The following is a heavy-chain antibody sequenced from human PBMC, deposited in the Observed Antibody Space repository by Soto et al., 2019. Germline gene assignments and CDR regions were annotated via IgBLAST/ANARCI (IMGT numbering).Heavy chain of an antibody. CDR2: INGDESTT. Sequence: EVQLVESGGGLVQPGGSLRLSCAASGFTFSTYWMHWVRQARGEGLVWVSRINGDESTTNYADSVEGRFTISRDNAKNTLYLQMSSLRAEDTAVYYCARGVPRVYGMDVWGQGTTVTVSS. CDR1: GFTFSTYW. J-gene: IGHJ6*02. V-gene: IGHV3-74*01. CDR3: ARGVPRVYGMDV. D-gene: IGHD6-13*01.